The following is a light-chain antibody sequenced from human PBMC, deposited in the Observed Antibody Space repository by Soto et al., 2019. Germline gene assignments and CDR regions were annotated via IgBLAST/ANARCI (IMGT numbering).Light chain of an antibody. V-gene: IGKV3-20*01. CDR3: HQYGTSPTFT. Sequence: EIVLTQSPGTLSLSPGERATLSCRASQSVSSKYLAWYQQKPGQSPRLLIYGTSRRATGIPDRFSGSGSGTDFTLTISRLEPEDFAVYYCHQYGTSPTFTFGPVTKVDI. CDR2: GTS. J-gene: IGKJ3*01. CDR1: QSVSSKY.